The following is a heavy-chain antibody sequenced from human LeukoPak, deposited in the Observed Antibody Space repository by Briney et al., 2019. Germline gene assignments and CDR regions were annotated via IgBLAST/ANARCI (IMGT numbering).Heavy chain of an antibody. CDR1: GGTFSSYA. J-gene: IGHJ4*02. Sequence: GASVKVSCKASGGTFSSYAISWVRQAPGQGLEWMGRIIPIFGTANYAQKFQGRVTITTDESTTTAYMELSSLRSEDTAVYYCARDQVDPASPPDFDYWGQGTLVTVSS. V-gene: IGHV1-69*05. D-gene: IGHD2-15*01. CDR3: ARDQVDPASPPDFDY. CDR2: IIPIFGTA.